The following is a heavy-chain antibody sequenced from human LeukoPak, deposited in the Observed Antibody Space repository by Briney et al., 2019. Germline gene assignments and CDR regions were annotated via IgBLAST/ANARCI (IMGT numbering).Heavy chain of an antibody. CDR3: ARGRDGYNSYDAFDI. CDR2: ISSSSSYI. CDR1: GFTFSGYS. Sequence: GGSLRLSCAASGFTFSGYSMNWVRQAPGKGLEWVSSISSSSSYIYYADSVKGRFTISRDNAKNSLYLQMNSLRAEDTAVYYCARGRDGYNSYDAFDIWGQGTMVTVSS. D-gene: IGHD5-24*01. J-gene: IGHJ3*02. V-gene: IGHV3-21*01.